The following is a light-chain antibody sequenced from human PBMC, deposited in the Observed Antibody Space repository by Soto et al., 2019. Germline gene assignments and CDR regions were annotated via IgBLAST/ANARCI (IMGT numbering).Light chain of an antibody. CDR2: WAS. CDR1: RRVLYNSNNKNH. CDR3: QQYFDVPFT. Sequence: LVLTSSPYSLSVSMSERATMNCKCRRRVLYNSNNKNHLAWYQQKPGQPPKLLIYWASTRESGVPERFSGSGSGTDFTLTISSLEAEDVAFYWCQQYFDVPFTFGGGTQVDIK. V-gene: IGKV4-1*01. J-gene: IGKJ4*01.